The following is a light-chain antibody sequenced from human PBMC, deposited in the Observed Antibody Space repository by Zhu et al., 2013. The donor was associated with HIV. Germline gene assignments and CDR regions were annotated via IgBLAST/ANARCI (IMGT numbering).Light chain of an antibody. CDR3: QQYNFWPT. CDR1: QSVSTK. CDR2: EAS. Sequence: EIVMRQSPATLSVSPGERATLSCRASQSVSTKLAWYQQTPGQAPRLLMYEASTRATGIPARFSGSGSGTDFTLTISRLQSEDFAVYYCQQYNFWPTFGQGTKVEIK. J-gene: IGKJ1*01. V-gene: IGKV3-15*01.